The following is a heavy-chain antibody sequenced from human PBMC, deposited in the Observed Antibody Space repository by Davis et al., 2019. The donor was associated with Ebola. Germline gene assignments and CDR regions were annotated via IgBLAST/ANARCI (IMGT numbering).Heavy chain of an antibody. D-gene: IGHD3-10*01. Sequence: PSETLSLTCTVSGGSISSHYWSWIRQPPGKGLEWIGNIYYSGSTNYNPSLESRVTISVDTSKNQFSLNLNSVTAADTAVYYCARAGVYRPYFFDFWAQGTLVTVSP. J-gene: IGHJ4*02. CDR3: ARAGVYRPYFFDF. CDR2: IYYSGST. V-gene: IGHV4-59*11. CDR1: GGSISSHY.